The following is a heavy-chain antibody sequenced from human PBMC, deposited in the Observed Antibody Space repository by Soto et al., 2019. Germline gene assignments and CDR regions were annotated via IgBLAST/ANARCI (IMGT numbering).Heavy chain of an antibody. J-gene: IGHJ4*02. CDR2: ITWDGINI. CDR3: AKDGIAWH. V-gene: IGHV3-43*01. D-gene: IGHD2-15*01. Sequence: GSLRLSCTASGFTFGDYTMHWVRQAPGKGLEWVSLITWDGINIEYADSARGRLTISRDNSKNSLYLQMNGLRHEDTAFYYCAKDGIAWHWGQGTLVTVSS. CDR1: GFTFGDYT.